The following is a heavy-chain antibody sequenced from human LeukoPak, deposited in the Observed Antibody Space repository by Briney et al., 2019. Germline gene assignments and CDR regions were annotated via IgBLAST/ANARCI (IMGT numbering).Heavy chain of an antibody. CDR3: ARHDYSSSWYNWFDP. D-gene: IGHD6-13*01. CDR2: IYHSGYA. CDR1: GYSINSGYS. Sequence: SETLSLTCAVSGYSINSGYSWTWLRQRPGKGLEWIGNIYHSGYAYYNPSLKSRVTISLDASKNQFSLRLSSVTAADTAVYYCARHDYSSSWYNWFDPWGQGTLVTVSS. J-gene: IGHJ5*02. V-gene: IGHV4-38-2*01.